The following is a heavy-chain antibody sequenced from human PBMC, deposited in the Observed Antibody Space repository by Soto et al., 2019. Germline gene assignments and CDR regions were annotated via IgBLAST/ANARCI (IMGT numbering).Heavy chain of an antibody. J-gene: IGHJ6*02. V-gene: IGHV3-23*01. D-gene: IGHD3-10*01. Sequence: PGGSLRLSCATSGFTFNTYPMTWVRQAPGKGLEWVSSISSTAGRTSSYADSVKGRFAISRDFSDNTVYLQMNNLRVDDTAVYFCAKGVLSFHYGMEVWGLGTTVTV. CDR3: AKGVLSFHYGMEV. CDR1: GFTFNTYP. CDR2: ISSTAGRTS.